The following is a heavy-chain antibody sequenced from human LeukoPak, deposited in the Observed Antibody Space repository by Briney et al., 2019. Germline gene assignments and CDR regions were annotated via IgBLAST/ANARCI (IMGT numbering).Heavy chain of an antibody. CDR1: GFRFSDYY. D-gene: IGHD5-18*01. Sequence: GGSLRLSCAASGFRFSDYYMSWIRQAPGKGLEWVSYISSPGSTTYYADSVKGRFTISRDNAKNSLSLQMNSLRADDTAVYYCASGIQPRLSWFFDLWGRGTLVTVSS. V-gene: IGHV3-11*01. CDR2: ISSPGSTT. CDR3: ASGIQPRLSWFFDL. J-gene: IGHJ2*01.